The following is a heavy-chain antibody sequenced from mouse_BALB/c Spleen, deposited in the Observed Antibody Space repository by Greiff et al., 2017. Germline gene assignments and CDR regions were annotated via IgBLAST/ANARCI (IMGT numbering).Heavy chain of an antibody. Sequence: DVMLVESGGGLVKPGGSLKLSCAASGFTFSSYAMSWVRQSPEKRLEWVAEISSGGSYTYYPDTVTGRFTISRDNAKNTLYLEMSSLRSEDTAMYYCARDRGYYRYPFAYWGQGTLVTVSA. J-gene: IGHJ3*01. CDR2: ISSGGSYT. CDR3: ARDRGYYRYPFAY. D-gene: IGHD2-14*01. CDR1: GFTFSSYA. V-gene: IGHV5-9-4*01.